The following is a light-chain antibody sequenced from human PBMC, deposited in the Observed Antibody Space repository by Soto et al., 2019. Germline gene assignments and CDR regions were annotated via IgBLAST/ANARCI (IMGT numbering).Light chain of an antibody. CDR1: QTVSSHY. Sequence: EIVLTQSPGTLSLSPGDRATLSCRASQTVSSHYLAWYQQRLGQAPRLLIYAASSRATGIPDRFSGSGSGKHFTLTISRLEPEDFAVYYCQQSGASPPYTFGQGTKLEIK. J-gene: IGKJ2*01. CDR3: QQSGASPPYT. V-gene: IGKV3-20*01. CDR2: AAS.